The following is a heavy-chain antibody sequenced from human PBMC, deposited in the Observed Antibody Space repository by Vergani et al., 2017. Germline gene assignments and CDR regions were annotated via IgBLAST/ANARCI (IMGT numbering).Heavy chain of an antibody. D-gene: IGHD5-12*01. J-gene: IGHJ6*02. V-gene: IGHV3-7*03. CDR3: AKDMGAPSKGIVATIRGMDV. Sequence: EVQLVESGGGLVQPGGSLRLSCAASGFTFSSYWMSWVRQAPGKGLEWVANIKQDGSEKYYVDSVKGRFTISRDNAKNSLYLQMNSLRTEDTALYYCAKDMGAPSKGIVATIRGMDVWGQGTTVTVSS. CDR2: IKQDGSEK. CDR1: GFTFSSYW.